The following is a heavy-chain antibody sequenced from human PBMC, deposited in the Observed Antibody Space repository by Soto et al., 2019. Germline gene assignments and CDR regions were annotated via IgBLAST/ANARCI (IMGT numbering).Heavy chain of an antibody. CDR1: GGSISSSTHY. CDR2: IYYSGST. V-gene: IGHV4-39*01. Sequence: PSETLSLTCTVSGGSISSSTHYCGWIRHPPRKGMEWIGSIYYSGSTYYNPSLKSRVTLSVDTSKNQFSLKLSSVTAADTAVYYCARHTPAISISDHWGQGTLVTVS. D-gene: IGHD2-15*01. CDR3: ARHTPAISISDH. J-gene: IGHJ4*02.